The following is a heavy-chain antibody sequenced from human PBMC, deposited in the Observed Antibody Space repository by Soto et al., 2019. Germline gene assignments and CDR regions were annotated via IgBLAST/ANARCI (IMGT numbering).Heavy chain of an antibody. CDR2: IIPIFGTA. CDR1: GGTFSSYA. J-gene: IGHJ5*02. V-gene: IGHV1-69*01. Sequence: QVQLVQSGAEVKKPGSSVKVSCKASGGTFSSYAISWVRQAPGQGLEWMGGIIPIFGTANYAQKFQGRVTITAYESTSTAYMELSSLRSEDTAVYYCARGKATVTTMWDDNWFDPWGQGTLVTVSS. CDR3: ARGKATVTTMWDDNWFDP. D-gene: IGHD4-17*01.